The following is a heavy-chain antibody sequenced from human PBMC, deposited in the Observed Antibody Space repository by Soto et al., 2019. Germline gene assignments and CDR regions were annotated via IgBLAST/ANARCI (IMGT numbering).Heavy chain of an antibody. J-gene: IGHJ4*02. Sequence: GGSLRLSCAASGFTFSSYGMHWVRQAPGKGLEWVAVISYDGSNKYYADSVKGRFTISRDNSKNTLYLQMNSLRAEGTAVYYCAKDSSPDEFWPLASPFDYWGQGT. V-gene: IGHV3-30*18. CDR3: AKDSSPDEFWPLASPFDY. D-gene: IGHD3-3*01. CDR1: GFTFSSYG. CDR2: ISYDGSNK.